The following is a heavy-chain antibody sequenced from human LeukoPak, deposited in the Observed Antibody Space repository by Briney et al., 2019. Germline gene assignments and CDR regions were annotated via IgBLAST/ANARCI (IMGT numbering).Heavy chain of an antibody. Sequence: PGGSLRLSCAASGFTFSSYSMNWVRQAPGKGLEWVSSISSSSSYIYYADSVKGRFTISRDNAKNSLYLQMNSLRAEDTAVYYCARDSYYDSSGYHGIDYWGQGTLVTVSS. V-gene: IGHV3-21*01. CDR3: ARDSYYDSSGYHGIDY. CDR2: ISSSSSYI. CDR1: GFTFSSYS. J-gene: IGHJ4*02. D-gene: IGHD3-22*01.